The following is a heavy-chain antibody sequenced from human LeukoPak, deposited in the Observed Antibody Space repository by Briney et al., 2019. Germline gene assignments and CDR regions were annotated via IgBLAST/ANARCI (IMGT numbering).Heavy chain of an antibody. CDR1: GFTVSSSY. V-gene: IGHV3-66*01. CDR2: ISSAGTT. CDR3: ARDLEAANTYYFDY. D-gene: IGHD6-13*01. J-gene: IGHJ4*02. Sequence: GGPLRLSCAASGFTVSSSYMSWVRQAPRKGLEWVSIISSAGTTYYADSVKGRFTISRDNSKNTVYLQVNSLRDEDTAVYYCARDLEAANTYYFDYWGQGTMVTVSS.